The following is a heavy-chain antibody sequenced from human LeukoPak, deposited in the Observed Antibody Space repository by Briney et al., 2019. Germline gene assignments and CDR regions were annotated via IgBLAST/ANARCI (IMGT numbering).Heavy chain of an antibody. CDR1: GFTFSSYA. Sequence: PGGSLRLSCAASGFTFSSYAMHWVRQAPGKGLDYVSAISSNGGSTYYANSVKGRFTISRDNSKNTLYLQMGSLRAEDMAVYYCARGGIVGATDDAFDIWGQGTMVTVSS. J-gene: IGHJ3*02. V-gene: IGHV3-64*01. CDR2: ISSNGGST. CDR3: ARGGIVGATDDAFDI. D-gene: IGHD1-26*01.